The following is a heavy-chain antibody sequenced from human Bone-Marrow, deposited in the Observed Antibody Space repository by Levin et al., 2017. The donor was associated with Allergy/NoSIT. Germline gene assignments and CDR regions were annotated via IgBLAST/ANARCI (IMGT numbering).Heavy chain of an antibody. CDR3: AKPHVITRLQGDNWFDP. V-gene: IGHV3-23*01. J-gene: IGHJ5*02. CDR2: ISGSGGST. D-gene: IGHD1-20*01. CDR1: GFTFSSYA. Sequence: GESLKISCAASGFTFSSYAMSWVRQAPGKGLEWVSAISGSGGSTYYADSVKGRFTISRDNSKNTLYLQMNSLRAEDTAVYYCAKPHVITRLQGDNWFDPWGQGTLVTVSS.